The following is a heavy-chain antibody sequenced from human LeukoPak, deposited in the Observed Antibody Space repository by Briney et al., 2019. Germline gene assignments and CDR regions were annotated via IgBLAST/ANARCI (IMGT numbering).Heavy chain of an antibody. V-gene: IGHV4-34*01. J-gene: IGHJ6*03. CDR2: INHSGST. CDR1: GGSFRGYY. D-gene: IGHD5-18*01. Sequence: SETLSLTCAVYGGSFRGYYWSWIRQPPGKGLEWIGEINHSGSTNYNPSLKSRVTISVDTSKNQFSLKLSSVTAADTAVYYCARGKVQLWTSLMDVWGKGTTVTVSS. CDR3: ARGKVQLWTSLMDV.